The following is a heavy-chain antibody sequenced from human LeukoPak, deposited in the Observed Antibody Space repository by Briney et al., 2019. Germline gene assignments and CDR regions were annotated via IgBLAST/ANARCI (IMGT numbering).Heavy chain of an antibody. CDR2: IYYSGST. CDR1: GGSISSGDYY. Sequence: PSETLSLTCTVSGGSISSGDYYWSWIRQPPGKGLEWIGYIYYSGSTYYNPSLKSRVTISVDTSKNQFSLKLSSVTAADTAVYYCARAPYCSGGSCYHYYYYGMDVWGQGTTVTVSS. CDR3: ARAPYCSGGSCYHYYYYGMDV. V-gene: IGHV4-30-4*01. J-gene: IGHJ6*02. D-gene: IGHD2-15*01.